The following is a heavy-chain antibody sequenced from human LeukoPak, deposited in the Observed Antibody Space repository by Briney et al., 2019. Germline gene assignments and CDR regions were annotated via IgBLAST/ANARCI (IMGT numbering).Heavy chain of an antibody. CDR2: INGDGSST. CDR1: GFTSSSYW. J-gene: IGHJ4*02. D-gene: IGHD5-24*01. V-gene: IGHV3-74*01. CDR3: ARDRSYNPDY. Sequence: GGSLRLSCAASGFTSSSYWMHWVRQAPGKGLVWVSHINGDGSSTSYADSVKGRVTISRDNAKNTLYLQIDSLTAEDSAVYYCARDRSYNPDYWGQGTLVTVSS.